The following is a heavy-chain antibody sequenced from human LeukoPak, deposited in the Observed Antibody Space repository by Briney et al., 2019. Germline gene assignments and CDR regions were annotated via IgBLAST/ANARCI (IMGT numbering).Heavy chain of an antibody. D-gene: IGHD3-22*01. CDR1: GGSISSGGYY. V-gene: IGHV4-31*03. CDR3: ASARYYYDRSGYPH. CDR2: IYYSGST. J-gene: IGHJ4*02. Sequence: SETLSLTCTVSGGSISSGGYYWSWIRQHPGKGLEWIGYIYYSGSTYYNPSLKSRVTISVDTSKNQFSLKLSSVTAADTAVYYCASARYYYDRSGYPHWGQGTLVTVSS.